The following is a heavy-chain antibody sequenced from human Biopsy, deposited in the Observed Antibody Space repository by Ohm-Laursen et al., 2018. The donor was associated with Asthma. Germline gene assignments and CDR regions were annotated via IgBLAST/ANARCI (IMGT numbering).Heavy chain of an antibody. CDR1: GFTFSSYG. CDR2: ISESGSTR. V-gene: IGHV3-48*02. CDR3: ARDRGYFLAH. J-gene: IGHJ4*02. Sequence: SLRLSCAASGFTFSSYGMNWVRQAPGKGLEWVSFISESGSTRYNADSVKGRFTISRDNAKNSLYLQMNSLRDEDTAVYHCARDRGYFLAHWGQGTLVTVPS. D-gene: IGHD2/OR15-2a*01.